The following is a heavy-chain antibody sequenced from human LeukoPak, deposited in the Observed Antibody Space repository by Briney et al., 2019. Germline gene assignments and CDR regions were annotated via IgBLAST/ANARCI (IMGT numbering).Heavy chain of an antibody. J-gene: IGHJ3*02. CDR1: GDSVSSNSAA. CDR2: TYYRSKWYS. D-gene: IGHD1-26*01. V-gene: IGHV6-1*01. CDR3: AKRGKWGGDAFDI. Sequence: SQTLSLTCAISGDSVSSNSAAWNWIRQSPSRGLEWLGRTYYRSKWYSDYAVSVKSRITINPDTSNNRFSLQLNSVTPEDTAVYYCAKRGKWGGDAFDIWGQGTMVTASS.